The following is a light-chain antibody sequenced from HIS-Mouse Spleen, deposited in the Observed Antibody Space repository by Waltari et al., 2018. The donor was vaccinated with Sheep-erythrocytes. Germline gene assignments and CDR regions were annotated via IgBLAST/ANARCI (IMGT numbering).Light chain of an antibody. Sequence: SYELTQPPSVSVSTGQTASIPCTGDTLGDKYACWYPQKPGQSPVLVIYQYSKRPSGIPERFSGSNSGNTATLTISGTQAMDEADYYCQAWDSSTVVFGGGTKLTVL. V-gene: IGLV3-1*01. J-gene: IGLJ2*01. CDR2: QYS. CDR1: TLGDKY. CDR3: QAWDSSTVV.